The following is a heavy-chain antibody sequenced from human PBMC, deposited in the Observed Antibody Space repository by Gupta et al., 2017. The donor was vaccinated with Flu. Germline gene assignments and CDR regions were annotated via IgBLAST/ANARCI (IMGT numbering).Heavy chain of an antibody. CDR3: AKDQQVGPAAYYFDY. Sequence: SYGMHWVRQAPGKGLEWVTVISSDGNDYHYADSVKGRFTVSRDNSKNKRYLQMNSLRAEDTAVYYCAKDQQVGPAAYYFDYWCQGTLVTVYS. CDR2: ISSDGNDY. D-gene: IGHD6-13*01. J-gene: IGHJ4*02. V-gene: IGHV3-30*18. CDR1: SYG.